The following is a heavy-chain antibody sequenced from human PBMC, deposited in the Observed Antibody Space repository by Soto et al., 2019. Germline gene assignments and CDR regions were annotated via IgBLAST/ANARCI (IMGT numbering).Heavy chain of an antibody. CDR3: TTVGPGYCSSTSCYAWYYMDV. CDR1: GFTFSNAW. J-gene: IGHJ6*03. Sequence: EVQLVESGVGLVKPGGSLRLSCAASGFTFSNAWMSWVRQAPGKGLEWVGRIKSKTDGGTTDYAAPVKGRFTISRDDSKNTLYLQMNSLKTEDTAVYYCTTVGPGYCSSTSCYAWYYMDVWGKGTTVTVSS. V-gene: IGHV3-15*01. CDR2: IKSKTDGGTT. D-gene: IGHD2-2*03.